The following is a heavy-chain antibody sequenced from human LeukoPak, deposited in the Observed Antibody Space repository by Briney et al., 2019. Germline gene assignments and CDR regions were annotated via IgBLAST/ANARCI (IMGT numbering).Heavy chain of an antibody. CDR1: GDSINSYY. CDR2: IYNTGRT. CDR3: ASIKPAGSIVVVPAEVGY. J-gene: IGHJ4*02. V-gene: IGHV4-4*08. D-gene: IGHD2-2*01. Sequence: SETLSLTCTVSGDSINSYYWSWIRQTPGEGLEWIGYIYNTGRTNYNPSPKNRVTISVDTSKNQSSLKLSSVTAADTAVYYCASIKPAGSIVVVPAEVGYWGQGTLVTVSS.